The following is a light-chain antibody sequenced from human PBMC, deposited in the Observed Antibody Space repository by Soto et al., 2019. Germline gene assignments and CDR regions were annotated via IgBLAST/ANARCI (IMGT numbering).Light chain of an antibody. J-gene: IGLJ1*01. V-gene: IGLV2-23*01. CDR2: EGS. CDR1: RSDVGNYNL. CDR3: CSYVGSSAYV. Sequence: QSALNQPASVSGSPGQSITISCTEIRSDVGNYNLVSWYQQHPGKAPKLIIYEGSKRPSGVSNRFSGSKSGNTASLTISGLQAEDEADYYCCSYVGSSAYVFGTGTKVTVL.